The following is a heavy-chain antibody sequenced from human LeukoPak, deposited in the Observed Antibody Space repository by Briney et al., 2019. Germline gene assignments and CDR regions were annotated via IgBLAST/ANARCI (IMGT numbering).Heavy chain of an antibody. J-gene: IGHJ3*02. V-gene: IGHV1-46*01. CDR2: INPSSGGT. CDR3: ARDGLYCTNGVCSSDI. D-gene: IGHD2-8*01. CDR1: GYTFTRHY. Sequence: ASVKVSCKASGYTFTRHYMNWVRQAPGQGLEWMGKINPSSGGTGYAQKFQGRVTMTRDTSTSTVYMELTSLRSEDTAVHYCARDGLYCTNGVCSSDIWGQGTLVTVSS.